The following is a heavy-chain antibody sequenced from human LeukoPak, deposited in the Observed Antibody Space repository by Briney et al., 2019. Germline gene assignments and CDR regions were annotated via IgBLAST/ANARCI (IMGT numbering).Heavy chain of an antibody. V-gene: IGHV3-11*04. CDR1: GFTFSDYY. J-gene: IGHJ6*04. D-gene: IGHD3-10*02. CDR3: AELGITMIGGV. CDR2: ISSSGTTI. Sequence: GGSLRLSCAASGFTFSDYYMSWIRQAPGKGLEWVSYISSSGTTIYYADSVKGRFTISRDNTKNSLYLQMNSLRAEDTDVYYCAELGITMIGGVWGKGTTVTISS.